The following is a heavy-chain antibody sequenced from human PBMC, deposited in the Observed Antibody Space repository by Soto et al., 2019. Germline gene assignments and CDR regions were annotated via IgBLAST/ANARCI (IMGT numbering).Heavy chain of an antibody. V-gene: IGHV3-23*01. CDR2: ISGGGDST. J-gene: IGHJ4*02. Sequence: GGSLRLSCTVSGFTFSSDAMSWVRKAPRKGLEWVSAISGGGDSTYYGDSVKGRFTISRDNSKNMLFLQMISLRAEDTAVYYCAKDILIGDDPRGYFDYWGQGTLVTVSS. CDR3: AKDILIGDDPRGYFDY. D-gene: IGHD7-27*01. CDR1: GFTFSSDA.